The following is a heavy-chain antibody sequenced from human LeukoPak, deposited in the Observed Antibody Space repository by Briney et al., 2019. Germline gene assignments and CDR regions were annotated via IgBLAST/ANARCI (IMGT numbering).Heavy chain of an antibody. D-gene: IGHD4-17*01. CDR1: GFTFSSYA. J-gene: IGHJ4*02. CDR2: ISGSGGST. V-gene: IGHV3-23*01. Sequence: PGGSLRLSCAASGFTFSSYAMSWVRQAPGKGLEWVSAISGSGGSTYYADSVKGRFTISRDNAKNSLYLQMNSLRAEDTAVYYCARDLGDYGDYKGSFDYWGQGTLVTVSS. CDR3: ARDLGDYGDYKGSFDY.